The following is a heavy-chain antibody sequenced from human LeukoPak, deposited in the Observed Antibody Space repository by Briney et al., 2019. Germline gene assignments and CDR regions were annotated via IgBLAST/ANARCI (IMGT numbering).Heavy chain of an antibody. CDR1: GFTFSSYG. CDR3: ARGLYDSSCPLVGAFDM. D-gene: IGHD3-22*01. V-gene: IGHV3-33*01. CDR2: IWYDGSNK. Sequence: GGSLRLSCAASGFTFSSYGMHWVRQAPGKGLEWVAVIWYDGSNKYYADSVKGRFTISRDNSKNTLYLQMNSLRAEDTAVYYCARGLYDSSCPLVGAFDMWGQGTMVTVSS. J-gene: IGHJ3*02.